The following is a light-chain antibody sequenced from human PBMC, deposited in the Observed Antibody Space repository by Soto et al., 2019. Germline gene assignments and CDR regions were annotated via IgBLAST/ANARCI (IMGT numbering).Light chain of an antibody. CDR3: QQSYSNPLT. CDR2: AAS. J-gene: IGKJ4*01. V-gene: IGKV1-39*01. CDR1: QSISSY. Sequence: ENQMNQSPSSLSASVGDRVTITCRASQSISSYLNWYQQTQGKAPKLLIYAASSLQSGVPSRFSGRGSRTDFTLPISSLQPEDVITDGCQQSYSNPLTFGGGTKVDIK.